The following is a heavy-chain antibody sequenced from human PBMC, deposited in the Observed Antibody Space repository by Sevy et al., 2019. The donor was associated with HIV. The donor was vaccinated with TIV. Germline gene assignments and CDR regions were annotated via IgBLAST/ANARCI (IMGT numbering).Heavy chain of an antibody. J-gene: IGHJ5*02. CDR2: IIPIFGTA. V-gene: IGHV1-69*13. CDR1: GGTFSSYA. Sequence: ASVKVSCKASGGTFSSYAISWVRQAPGQGLEWMGGIIPIFGTANYAQKFQGRVTITADESTSTAYMELSSLRSEDTAVYYCARLRDRWNYRNWFDPWGQGTLVTVSS. D-gene: IGHD1-7*01. CDR3: ARLRDRWNYRNWFDP.